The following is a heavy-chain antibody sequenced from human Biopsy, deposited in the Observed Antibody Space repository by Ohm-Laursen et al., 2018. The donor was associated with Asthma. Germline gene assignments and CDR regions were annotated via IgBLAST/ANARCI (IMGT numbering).Heavy chain of an antibody. V-gene: IGHV3-30-3*01. CDR3: AREWMEWYGHAFEF. Sequence: SLRLSCASFGFTFGDYWMSWVRQVPGKGLEWVAVGGSYYDGGLKYYADSVNGRFTVSRDDSKNTLYVQMNRRRTDEKDVYYCAREWMEWYGHAFEFWGKGTLVTVSS. CDR2: GGSYYDGGLK. CDR1: GFTFGDYW. D-gene: IGHD3-3*01. J-gene: IGHJ4*02.